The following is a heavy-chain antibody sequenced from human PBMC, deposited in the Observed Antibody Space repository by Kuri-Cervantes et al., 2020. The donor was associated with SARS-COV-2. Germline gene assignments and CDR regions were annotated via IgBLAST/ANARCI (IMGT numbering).Heavy chain of an antibody. V-gene: IGHV4-34*01. CDR3: ARGQREYNWNFDY. J-gene: IGHJ4*02. CDR1: GGSFSGYS. Sequence: GSLRLSCAVYGGSFSGYSWSWIRQPPGKGLEWIGEIYHSGTTNYNPSLKSRVSISVDTSKNQFSLKLSSVTAADTAVYYCARGQREYNWNFDYWGQGTLVTVSS. CDR2: IYHSGTT. D-gene: IGHD1-1*01.